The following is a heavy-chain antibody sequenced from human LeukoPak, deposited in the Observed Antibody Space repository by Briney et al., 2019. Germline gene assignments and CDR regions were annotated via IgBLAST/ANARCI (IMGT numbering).Heavy chain of an antibody. CDR2: ITYDGSNK. V-gene: IGHV3-30-3*01. Sequence: GGSLRLSCAASGFTFSSYAMHWVRQAPGKGLEWVAAITYDGSNKYYADSVKGRFTISRDNSKNTLYLQMNSLRAEDTAVYYCAREGSSSGWYGYYGMDVWGKGTTVTVSS. CDR1: GFTFSSYA. D-gene: IGHD6-19*01. J-gene: IGHJ6*04. CDR3: AREGSSSGWYGYYGMDV.